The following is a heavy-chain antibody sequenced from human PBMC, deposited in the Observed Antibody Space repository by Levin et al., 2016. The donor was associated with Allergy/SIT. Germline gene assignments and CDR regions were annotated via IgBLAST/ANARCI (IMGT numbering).Heavy chain of an antibody. Sequence: WVRQAPGQGLEWMGIINPSDGSTSYAQKFQGRVTMTRDTSTTTVYMELSSLRSEDTAVYYCARRAYSSSWYPYFDSLGQGTLVTVSS. CDR2: INPSDGST. D-gene: IGHD6-13*01. CDR3: ARRAYSSSWYPYFDS. V-gene: IGHV1-46*01. J-gene: IGHJ4*02.